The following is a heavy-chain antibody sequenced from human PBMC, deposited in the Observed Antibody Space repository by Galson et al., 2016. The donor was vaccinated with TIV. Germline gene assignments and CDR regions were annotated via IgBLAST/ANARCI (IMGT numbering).Heavy chain of an antibody. CDR2: ISPSDSYT. D-gene: IGHD6-19*01. V-gene: IGHV5-10-1*01. CDR3: ARHIMASVAGDF. CDR1: GYSFTNYW. J-gene: IGHJ4*02. Sequence: QSGAEVKKPGESLRISCQGSGYSFTNYWITWHRQMPGRGLEWMGRISPSDSYTNYSPSFQGHVTISVDKSIRTAYLQWSGLKASDTAMYFCARHIMASVAGDFWGQGTLVTVSS.